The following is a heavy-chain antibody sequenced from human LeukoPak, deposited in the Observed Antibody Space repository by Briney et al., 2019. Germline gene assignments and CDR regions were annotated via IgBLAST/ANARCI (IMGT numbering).Heavy chain of an antibody. V-gene: IGHV3-23*01. CDR1: GFTFNNYA. Sequence: GGSLRLSCAASGFTFNNYAMNWVRQAPGKGLEWVSGISGFGGSTYYAPSVKGRLTISRDNFGNMLYSHLDSLRVEDTAVYYCASSQAAAGTYYGMDVWGQGTTVTVSS. CDR2: ISGFGGST. CDR3: ASSQAAAGTYYGMDV. D-gene: IGHD6-13*01. J-gene: IGHJ6*02.